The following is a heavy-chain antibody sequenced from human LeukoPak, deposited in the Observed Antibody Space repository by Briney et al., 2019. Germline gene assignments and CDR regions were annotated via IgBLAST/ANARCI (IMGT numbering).Heavy chain of an antibody. CDR2: IKQDGSEK. CDR3: ARDRDLDGDYYDYGMDV. J-gene: IGHJ6*02. Sequence: PGGSLRLSCAASGFTFSSYWMSWVRQAPGKGLEWVANIKQDGSEKYYVDSVKGRFTISRDNAKNSLYLQMNSLRAEDTAVYYCARDRDLDGDYYDYGMDVWGQGTTVTVSS. CDR1: GFTFSSYW. D-gene: IGHD4-17*01. V-gene: IGHV3-7*01.